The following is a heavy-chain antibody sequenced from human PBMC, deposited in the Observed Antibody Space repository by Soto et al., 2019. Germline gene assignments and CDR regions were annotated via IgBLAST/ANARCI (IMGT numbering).Heavy chain of an antibody. J-gene: IGHJ4*02. CDR2: ISPYNGKT. CDR1: GYSLTTYG. CDR3: ARPYDSSQSPRFDY. Sequence: ASVKVSCKASGYSLTTYGIFWVRQAPGQGLEWMGWISPYNGKTNYAQNLQGRVSMTTDTSTTTAYMELRSLRSDDTAVYYCARPYDSSQSPRFDYWGQGTLVTVSS. V-gene: IGHV1-18*01. D-gene: IGHD3-22*01.